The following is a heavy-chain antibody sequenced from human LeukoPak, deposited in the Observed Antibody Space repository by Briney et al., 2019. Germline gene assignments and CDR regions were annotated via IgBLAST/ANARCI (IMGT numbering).Heavy chain of an antibody. D-gene: IGHD1-26*01. Sequence: PGGSLRLSCVGSGFTFSSYDMNWVRQAPGKGLEWIGSIYYSGSTYYNPSLKSRVTISVDTSKNQFSLKLSSVTAADTAVYYCARPGGIMEDYWGQGTLVTVSS. J-gene: IGHJ4*02. CDR2: IYYSGST. CDR1: GFTFSSYD. V-gene: IGHV4-39*01. CDR3: ARPGGIMEDY.